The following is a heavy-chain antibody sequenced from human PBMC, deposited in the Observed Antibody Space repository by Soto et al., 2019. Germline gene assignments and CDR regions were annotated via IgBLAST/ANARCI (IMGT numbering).Heavy chain of an antibody. Sequence: EVQLVESGGGLVQPGGSLRLSCGASGFTFSRYWMHWVRQVPGKGLVGVSRSSSDGSWTGYAESVKGRFTISRDNDRNTVFLQMTSLRAEDTAVYYCVREGGYRGYLDSWGQGTQVTVSS. CDR2: SSSDGSWT. D-gene: IGHD5-18*01. J-gene: IGHJ4*02. CDR3: VREGGYRGYLDS. CDR1: GFTFSRYW. V-gene: IGHV3-74*01.